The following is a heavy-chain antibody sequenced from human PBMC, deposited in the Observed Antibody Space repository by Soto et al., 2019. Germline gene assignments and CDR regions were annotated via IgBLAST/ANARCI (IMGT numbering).Heavy chain of an antibody. CDR2: IWYDGSNK. V-gene: IGHV3-33*01. CDR1: GFTFSSYG. J-gene: IGHJ3*02. CDR3: ARTMVQLERLGACDI. D-gene: IGHD1-1*01. Sequence: QVQLVESGGGVVQPGRSLRLSCAASGFTFSSYGMHWVRQAPGKGLEWVAVIWYDGSNKYYADSVKGRFTISRDNSKNTLYLQMNSLRAEDTAVYYCARTMVQLERLGACDIWGQGTMVTVSS.